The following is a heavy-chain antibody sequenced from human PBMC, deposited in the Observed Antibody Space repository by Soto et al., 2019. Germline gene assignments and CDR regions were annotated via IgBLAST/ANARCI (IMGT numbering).Heavy chain of an antibody. Sequence: GGSLRLSCAASGFTFSSYWMSWVRQAPGKGLEWVANIKHDGSEKYDVDSVKGRFTISRDTAKNSLYLQMNILRDEDTAAYYCASALVYRSSSSVDYWGQGTLVTVSS. J-gene: IGHJ4*02. V-gene: IGHV3-7*01. D-gene: IGHD6-6*01. CDR1: GFTFSSYW. CDR3: ASALVYRSSSSVDY. CDR2: IKHDGSEK.